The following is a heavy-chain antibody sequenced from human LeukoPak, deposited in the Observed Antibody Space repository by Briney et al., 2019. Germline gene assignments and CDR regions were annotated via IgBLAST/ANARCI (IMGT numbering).Heavy chain of an antibody. CDR1: GGSISSSSNP. CDR3: ARRGDSSSSLWFDP. Sequence: PSETLSLTCTVSGGSISSSSNPRSWIRQPPGKGLEWIGTIYYSGSTYYNPSLKSRVIISVDRSKNQFSLKLSSVTAADTAVYYCARRGDSSSSLWFDPWGQGTLVTVSS. J-gene: IGHJ5*02. CDR2: IYYSGST. D-gene: IGHD6-6*01. V-gene: IGHV4-39*01.